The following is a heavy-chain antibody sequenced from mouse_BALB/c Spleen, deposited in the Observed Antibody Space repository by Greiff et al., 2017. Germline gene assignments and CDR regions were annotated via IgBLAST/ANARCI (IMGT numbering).Heavy chain of an antibody. Sequence: VQLQQSGPELVKPGASVRISCKASGYTFTSYYIHWVKQRPGQGLEWIGWIYPGNVNTKYNEKFKGKATLTADKSSSTAYMQLSSLTSEDSAVYFCARIYDGYYGDWGQGTSVTVSS. J-gene: IGHJ4*01. CDR1: GYTFTSYY. CDR3: ARIYDGYYGD. V-gene: IGHV1S56*01. CDR2: IYPGNVNT. D-gene: IGHD2-3*01.